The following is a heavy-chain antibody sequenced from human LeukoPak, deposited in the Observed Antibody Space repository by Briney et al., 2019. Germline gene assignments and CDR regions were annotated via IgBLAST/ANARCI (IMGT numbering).Heavy chain of an antibody. CDR3: AKRASAWYYFDY. Sequence: PGGSLRLSCAASGLTFSSCAMSWVRQAPGKGPEWVSVISASGASTYYADSVRGRFTISRDNSKNTLYLQMSSLRAEDTAVYYCAKRASAWYYFDYWGQGNLVTVSS. V-gene: IGHV3-23*01. D-gene: IGHD6-19*01. CDR1: GLTFSSCA. CDR2: ISASGAST. J-gene: IGHJ4*02.